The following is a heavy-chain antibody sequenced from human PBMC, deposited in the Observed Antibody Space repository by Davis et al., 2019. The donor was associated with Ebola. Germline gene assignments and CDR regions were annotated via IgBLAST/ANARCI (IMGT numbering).Heavy chain of an antibody. V-gene: IGHV5-51*01. CDR1: GYSFTNYW. D-gene: IGHD3-10*01. CDR2: IYPVDSDT. CDR3: AKAGGYGSGSYYTRYYYYYGMDV. Sequence: KVSCKASGYSFTNYWIAWVRQMPGKGLEWMGIIYPVDSDTRYSPSFQGQVTISADKSISTAYLQWSSLTAPDTAMYYCAKAGGYGSGSYYTRYYYYYGMDVWGQGTTVTVSS. J-gene: IGHJ6*02.